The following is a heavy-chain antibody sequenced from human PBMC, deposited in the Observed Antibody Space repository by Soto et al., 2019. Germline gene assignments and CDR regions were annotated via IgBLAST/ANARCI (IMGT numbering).Heavy chain of an antibody. CDR3: AKGLSGYALTYYYYYYMDV. J-gene: IGHJ6*03. V-gene: IGHV3-53*01. D-gene: IGHD5-12*01. CDR1: GFTVSSNY. Sequence: GGSLRLSCAASGFTVSSNYMSWVRQAPGKGLEWVSVIYSGGSTYYADSVKGRFTISRDNSKNTLYLQMNSLRAEDTAVYYCAKGLSGYALTYYYYYYMDVWGKGTTVTVSS. CDR2: IYSGGST.